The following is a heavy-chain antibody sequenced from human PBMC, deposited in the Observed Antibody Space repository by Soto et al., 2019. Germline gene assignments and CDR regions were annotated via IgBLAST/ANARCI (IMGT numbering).Heavy chain of an antibody. CDR3: AREPRWLRSSRGMDV. J-gene: IGHJ6*02. Sequence: SETLSLTCTVSGGSISSGGYYWSWIRQHPGKGLEWIGYIYYSGSTYYNPSLKSRVTISVDASKNQFSLKLSSVTAADTAVYYCAREPRWLRSSRGMDVWGQGTTVTVSS. CDR1: GGSISSGGYY. CDR2: IYYSGST. V-gene: IGHV4-31*03. D-gene: IGHD3-22*01.